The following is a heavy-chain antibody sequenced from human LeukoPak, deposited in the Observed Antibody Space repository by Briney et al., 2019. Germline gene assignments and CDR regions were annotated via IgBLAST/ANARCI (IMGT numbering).Heavy chain of an antibody. D-gene: IGHD3-22*01. CDR2: INPSSGGT. Sequence: ASVKVSCKASGYTFTGYYMHWVRQAPGQGLEWMGWINPSSGGTNYAQKFQGRVTMTRDTSISTAYMELSRLRSDDTAVYYCATLTYYYDSSGYYFDYWGQGTLVTVSS. CDR3: ATLTYYYDSSGYYFDY. J-gene: IGHJ4*02. CDR1: GYTFTGYY. V-gene: IGHV1-2*02.